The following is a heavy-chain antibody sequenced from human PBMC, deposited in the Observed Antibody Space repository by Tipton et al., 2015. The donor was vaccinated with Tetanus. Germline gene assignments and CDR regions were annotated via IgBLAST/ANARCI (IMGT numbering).Heavy chain of an antibody. V-gene: IGHV4-39*01. J-gene: IGHJ6*02. D-gene: IGHD4-17*01. Sequence: TLSLTCTVSGGSIRGGTFYWGWIRQPPGKGLEWIGSIYESGDTYYIPSLKSRVTISVDTSKNQFSLNLNSMAAADTGVYYCARTYGRRGLNYYDGLDVWGQGTTVTVSS. CDR1: GGSIRGGTFY. CDR3: ARTYGRRGLNYYDGLDV. CDR2: IYESGDT.